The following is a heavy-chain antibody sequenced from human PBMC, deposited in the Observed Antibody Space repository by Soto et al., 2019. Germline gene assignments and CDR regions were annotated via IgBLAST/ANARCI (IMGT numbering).Heavy chain of an antibody. CDR1: GGTFSRHS. D-gene: IGHD3-10*01. J-gene: IGHJ4*02. Sequence: QVQMVQSGAEVKKPGSSARVSCKVSGGTFSRHSISWVRQAPGQGLEWMGGIIPIFDATQYAQKFQGRLTITADESTPTFPMDLSGLRPEDTAIHYCARDLTSVRGSWGQGTLVTVS. CDR2: IIPIFDAT. V-gene: IGHV1-69*01. CDR3: ARDLTSVRGS.